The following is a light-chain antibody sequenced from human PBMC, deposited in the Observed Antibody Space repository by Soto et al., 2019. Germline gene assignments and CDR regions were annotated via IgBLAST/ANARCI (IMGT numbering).Light chain of an antibody. CDR2: EVS. CDR1: SSDVGSYNL. Sequence: QSVLTQPASVSGSPGQSITISCTGTSSDVGSYNLVSWYQQHPGKAPKLMIYEVSKRPSVVSNLFSGSKSGNTASLTISGLQAEDEADYYCCSYAGSSTFLYVFGTGTKVTVL. V-gene: IGLV2-23*02. CDR3: CSYAGSSTFLYV. J-gene: IGLJ1*01.